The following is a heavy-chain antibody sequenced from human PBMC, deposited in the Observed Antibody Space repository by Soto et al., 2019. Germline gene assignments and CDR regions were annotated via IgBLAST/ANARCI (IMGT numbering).Heavy chain of an antibody. CDR3: ANFYSGSYSTY. Sequence: GGSLRLSCAASGFTFSSYAMHWVRQAPGKGLEWVAVISYDGSTTNYADSVKGRFTISRDNAKNTLYLEMNSLRAEDTAVYYCANFYSGSYSTYWGQGTLVTVSS. J-gene: IGHJ4*02. CDR1: GFTFSSYA. D-gene: IGHD1-26*01. V-gene: IGHV3-30*04. CDR2: ISYDGSTT.